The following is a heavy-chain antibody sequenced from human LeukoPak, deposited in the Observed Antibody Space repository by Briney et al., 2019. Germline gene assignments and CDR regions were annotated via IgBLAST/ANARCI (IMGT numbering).Heavy chain of an antibody. CDR1: GGSISSSNW. Sequence: SETLSLTCAVSGGSISSSNWWSWVRQPPGKGLEWIGEIYHSGSTNYNPSLKSRVTISVDKSKNQFSLKLSSVTAADTAVYYCARDNYGSGSYIHYWGQGTLVTVSS. CDR3: ARDNYGSGSYIHY. J-gene: IGHJ4*02. CDR2: IYHSGST. V-gene: IGHV4-4*02. D-gene: IGHD3-10*01.